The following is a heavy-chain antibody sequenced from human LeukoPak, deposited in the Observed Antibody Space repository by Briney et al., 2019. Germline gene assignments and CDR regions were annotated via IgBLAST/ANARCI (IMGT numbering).Heavy chain of an antibody. V-gene: IGHV3-73*01. CDR2: IRSKANSYAT. D-gene: IGHD1-26*01. J-gene: IGHJ4*02. CDR1: GFTFSGSA. CDR3: TSHLPGWEGEDY. Sequence: GGSLRLSCAASGFTFSGSAMHWVRQASGKGLEWVGRIRSKANSYATAYAASVKGRFTISRDDSKNTAYLQMNSLKTEATAVYYCTSHLPGWEGEDYWGQGTLVTVSS.